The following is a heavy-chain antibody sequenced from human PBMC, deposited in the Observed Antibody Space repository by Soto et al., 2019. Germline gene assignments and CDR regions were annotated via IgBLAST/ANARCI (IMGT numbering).Heavy chain of an antibody. J-gene: IGHJ4*02. D-gene: IGHD4-17*01. Sequence: QITLKESGPTLVKPTQTLTLTCTLSGFSLSTGGVGVGWIRQSPGKALEWLAVIYWDDVKHYSPSLERRLTITKDTSESEVVLTMTNMDPVDTATYYCARKGSGDYALDYWGQRMVVTVSS. CDR1: GFSLSTGGVG. CDR2: IYWDDVK. CDR3: ARKGSGDYALDY. V-gene: IGHV2-5*02.